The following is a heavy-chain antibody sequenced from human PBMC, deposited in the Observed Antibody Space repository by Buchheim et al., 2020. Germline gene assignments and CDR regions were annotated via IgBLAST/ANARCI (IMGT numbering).Heavy chain of an antibody. J-gene: IGHJ4*02. CDR3: ARDSSPWDWEAYFDY. CDR1: GFTFSSYG. CDR2: IWYDGSNK. Sequence: QVQLVESGGGVVQPGRSLRLSCAASGFTFSSYGMHWVRQAPGKGLEWVAVIWYDGSNKYYADSVKGRFTISRDNSKNTLYLQMNSLRAEDTAVYYCARDSSPWDWEAYFDYWGQGTL. V-gene: IGHV3-33*01. D-gene: IGHD3/OR15-3a*01.